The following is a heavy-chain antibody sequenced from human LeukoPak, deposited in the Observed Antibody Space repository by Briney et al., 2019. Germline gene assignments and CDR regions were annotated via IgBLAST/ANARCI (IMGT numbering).Heavy chain of an antibody. D-gene: IGHD4/OR15-4a*01. CDR1: GGSLSGYY. J-gene: IGHJ4*02. CDR3: AREGRMSMGIEY. Sequence: KTSETLSLTCAVYGGSLSGYYWSWIRQSPGKGLEWIGEINRGGSTNYNPSLKSRVTMSVDTSKNHFSLKLSSVTAADTAVYFCAREGRMSMGIEYWGQGTLVTVSS. CDR2: INRGGST. V-gene: IGHV4-34*01.